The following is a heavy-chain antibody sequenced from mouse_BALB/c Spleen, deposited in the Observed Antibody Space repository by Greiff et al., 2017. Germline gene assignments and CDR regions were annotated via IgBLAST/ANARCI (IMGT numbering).Heavy chain of an antibody. CDR1: GYTFTSYW. CDR3: ARCVYSAMDY. Sequence: DLVKPGASVKLSCKASGYTFTSYWINWIKQRPGQGLEWIGRIAPGSGSTYYNEMFKGKATLTVDTSSSTAYIQLSSLSSEDSAVYFCARCVYSAMDYWGQGTSVTVSS. CDR2: IAPGSGST. J-gene: IGHJ4*01. V-gene: IGHV1S41*01.